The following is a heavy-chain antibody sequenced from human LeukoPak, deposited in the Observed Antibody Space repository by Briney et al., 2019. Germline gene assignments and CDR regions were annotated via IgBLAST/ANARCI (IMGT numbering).Heavy chain of an antibody. V-gene: IGHV1-18*01. D-gene: IGHD4-23*01. CDR1: GGTFSSYA. Sequence: GASVKVSCRASGGTFSSYAISWVRQAPGQGLEWMGWISAYNGKTDYAQKFQGRVTMTTDTSTSTAYMELRSLGSDDTAVYYCARPDYGGNRGAFDIWGQGTMVTVSS. CDR3: ARPDYGGNRGAFDI. J-gene: IGHJ3*02. CDR2: ISAYNGKT.